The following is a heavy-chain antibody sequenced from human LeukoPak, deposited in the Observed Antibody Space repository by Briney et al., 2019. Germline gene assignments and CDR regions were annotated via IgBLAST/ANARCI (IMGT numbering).Heavy chain of an antibody. CDR3: ARAPVVVVPAAALNVIRGYYYYGMDV. J-gene: IGHJ6*02. D-gene: IGHD2-2*01. CDR2: IYYSGST. V-gene: IGHV4-59*01. Sequence: SETLSLTCTVSGGSISSYYWSWIRQPPGKGLEWIGYIYYSGSTNYNPSLKSRVTISVDTSKSQFSLKLTSVTAADTAVYYCARAPVVVVPAAALNVIRGYYYYGMDVWGQGTTVTVSS. CDR1: GGSISSYY.